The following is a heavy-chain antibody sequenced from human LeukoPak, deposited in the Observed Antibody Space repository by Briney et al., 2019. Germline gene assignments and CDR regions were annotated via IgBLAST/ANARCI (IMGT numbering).Heavy chain of an antibody. CDR1: GFTFSSYE. D-gene: IGHD3-10*02. Sequence: GGSLRLSCAASGFTFSSYEMNWVRQAPGKGLEWVLYISSSGSTIYYADSVKGRFTISRDNAKNSLYLQMNSLRAEDTAVYYCAELGITMIGGVWGKGTTVTISS. CDR3: AELGITMIGGV. J-gene: IGHJ6*04. V-gene: IGHV3-48*03. CDR2: ISSSGSTI.